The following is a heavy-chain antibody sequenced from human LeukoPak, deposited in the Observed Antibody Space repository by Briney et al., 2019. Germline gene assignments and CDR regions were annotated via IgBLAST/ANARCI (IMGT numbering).Heavy chain of an antibody. CDR2: IRSKAYGGTT. V-gene: IGHV3-49*03. J-gene: IGHJ6*03. CDR3: TRIRFLEWLLPTYYYYYMDV. D-gene: IGHD3-3*01. CDR1: GFTFGDYA. Sequence: GGSLRLSCTASGFTFGDYAMSWFRQAPGKGLEWVGFIRSKAYGGTTEYAASVKGRFTISRDDSKSIAYLQMNSLKTEDTAVYYCTRIRFLEWLLPTYYYYYMDVWGKGTTVTVSS.